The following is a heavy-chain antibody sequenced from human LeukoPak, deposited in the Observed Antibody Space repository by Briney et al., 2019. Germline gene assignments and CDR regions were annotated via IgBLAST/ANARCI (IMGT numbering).Heavy chain of an antibody. V-gene: IGHV1-69*06. CDR2: TIPSFGTT. D-gene: IGHD2-8*01. J-gene: IGHJ4*02. CDR1: GGPFSSYA. Sequence: SVKVSCKPSGGPFSSYAISWVRQAPGQGLEWMGGTIPSFGTTHYAQKFQGRVSITADKSTSTAYMELRSLRSDDTAVYYCAGSLGYCTSNVCYLKYWGQGTLVTVSS. CDR3: AGSLGYCTSNVCYLKY.